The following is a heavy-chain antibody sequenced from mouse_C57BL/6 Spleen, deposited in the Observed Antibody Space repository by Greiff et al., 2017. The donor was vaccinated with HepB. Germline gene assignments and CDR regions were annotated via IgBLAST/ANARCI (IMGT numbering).Heavy chain of an antibody. Sequence: VQLQQSGAELVRPGTSVKVSCKASGYAFTNYLIEWVKQRPGQGLEWIGVINPGSGGTNYNEKFKGKATLTADKSSSTAYMQLSSLTSEDSAVYFCARGGSLYAMDYWGQGTSVTVSS. CDR1: GYAFTNYL. CDR2: INPGSGGT. J-gene: IGHJ4*01. D-gene: IGHD6-2*01. CDR3: ARGGSLYAMDY. V-gene: IGHV1-54*01.